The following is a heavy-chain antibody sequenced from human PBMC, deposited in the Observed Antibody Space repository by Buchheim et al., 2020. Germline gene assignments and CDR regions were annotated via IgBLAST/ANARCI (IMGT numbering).Heavy chain of an antibody. CDR3: ARLADQCGGDCYRPYYGMDV. D-gene: IGHD2-21*02. CDR1: GYSFTSYW. CDR2: IDPSDSYT. J-gene: IGHJ6*02. V-gene: IGHV5-10-1*03. Sequence: EVQLVQSGAEVKKPGESLRISCKGSGYSFTSYWISWVRQMPGKGLEWTGRIDPSDSYTTYSPSFQGYVTISADKSISTAFPQWSSLKPSDTAMYYCARLADQCGGDCYRPYYGMDVWGQGTT.